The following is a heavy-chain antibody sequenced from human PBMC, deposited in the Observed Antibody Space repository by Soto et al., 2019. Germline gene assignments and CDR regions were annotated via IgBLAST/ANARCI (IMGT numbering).Heavy chain of an antibody. CDR1: GGSISRYY. V-gene: IGHV4-59*01. CDR2: IYYSGST. Sequence: SLTCTVSGGSISRYYWNWIRQPPGKGLEWIGYIYYSGSTNYNPSLKSRVTISVDTSKNQFSLKLSSVTAADTAMYYCARAYGSGSYYEYYFDYWGQGTLVTVSS. D-gene: IGHD3-10*01. CDR3: ARAYGSGSYYEYYFDY. J-gene: IGHJ4*02.